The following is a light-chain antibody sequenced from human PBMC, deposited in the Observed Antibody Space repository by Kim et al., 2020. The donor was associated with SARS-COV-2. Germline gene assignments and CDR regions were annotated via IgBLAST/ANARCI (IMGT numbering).Light chain of an antibody. CDR2: DVS. CDR3: SSHTTSSTYV. CDR1: TSDVGYYKS. Sequence: QSITIAGTATTSDVGYYKSVSGYQQHPGKAPKLIIYDVSGRASGVSNRFSGSQSGNTASLTISGLRAEDGADYYCSSHTTSSTYVFGSGTKVTVL. V-gene: IGLV2-14*04. J-gene: IGLJ1*01.